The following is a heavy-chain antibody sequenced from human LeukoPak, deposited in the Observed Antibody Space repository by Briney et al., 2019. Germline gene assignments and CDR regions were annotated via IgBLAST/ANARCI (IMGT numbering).Heavy chain of an antibody. CDR1: GFTFSSYA. Sequence: GGSLRLSCAASGFTFSSYAMSWVRQAPGKGLEWVSAINGSGGSTYYADSVKGRFTISRDNSKNTLYLQMNSLRADDTAVYYCARDGFYYDSSGYKDDAFDIWGQGTMVTVSS. D-gene: IGHD3-22*01. J-gene: IGHJ3*02. CDR2: INGSGGST. V-gene: IGHV3-23*01. CDR3: ARDGFYYDSSGYKDDAFDI.